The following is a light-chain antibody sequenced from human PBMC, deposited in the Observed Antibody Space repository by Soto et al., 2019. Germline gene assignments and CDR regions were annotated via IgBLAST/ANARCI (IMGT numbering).Light chain of an antibody. J-gene: IGKJ4*01. CDR1: QSVSSN. CDR3: QQYNNWPPLT. V-gene: IGKV3-15*01. Sequence: EIGLTQSPGTLSLSPGERATLSCGASQSVSSNLAWYQQKPGQAPRLLIYGASTRATGIPARFSGSGSGTEFTLTISSLQSEDFAVYYCQQYNNWPPLTFGGGTKVDI. CDR2: GAS.